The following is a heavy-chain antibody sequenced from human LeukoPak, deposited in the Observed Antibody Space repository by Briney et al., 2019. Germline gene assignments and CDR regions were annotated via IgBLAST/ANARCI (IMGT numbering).Heavy chain of an antibody. CDR3: ARAGGVSLVARWFDP. Sequence: ASVKVSCKASGYTFSNYGISWVRQAPGQGLEWLGWVSAYNGNTNYAQNLQGRVTMTTDTSTGTAYMELKSLRSDDTAVYYCARAGGVSLVARWFDPWGQGSLVTVSS. J-gene: IGHJ5*02. D-gene: IGHD2-15*01. V-gene: IGHV1-18*01. CDR1: GYTFSNYG. CDR2: VSAYNGNT.